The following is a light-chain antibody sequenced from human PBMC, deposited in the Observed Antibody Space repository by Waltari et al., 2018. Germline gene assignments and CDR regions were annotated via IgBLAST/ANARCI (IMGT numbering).Light chain of an antibody. CDR3: QQYNDWSPFT. J-gene: IGKJ3*01. V-gene: IGKV3-15*01. CDR2: GAS. Sequence: EVVMTQSPATLSVSPGERATLPCRASQSISSKLAWYQQKPGQAPRLLIYGASTRATDIPARFSGSGSGAEFTLTISSLQSEDSAVYHCQQYNDWSPFTFGTGTKVEIK. CDR1: QSISSK.